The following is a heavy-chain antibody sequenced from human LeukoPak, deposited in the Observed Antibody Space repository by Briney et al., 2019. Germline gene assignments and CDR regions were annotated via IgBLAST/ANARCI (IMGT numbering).Heavy chain of an antibody. CDR3: ARERGIRDAFDF. V-gene: IGHV1-18*03. Sequence: ASVKVSCKASGYTFTSYGISWVRQAPGQGLEWMGWISAYNGNTNYAQKLQGRVTMTTDTSATTAYLELSSLRPEDMAVYYCARERGIRDAFDFWGQGTMVTVSS. CDR1: GYTFTSYG. CDR2: ISAYNGNT. D-gene: IGHD1-14*01. J-gene: IGHJ3*01.